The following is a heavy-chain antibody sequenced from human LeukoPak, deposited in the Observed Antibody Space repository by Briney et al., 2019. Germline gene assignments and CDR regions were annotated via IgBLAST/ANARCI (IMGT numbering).Heavy chain of an antibody. J-gene: IGHJ4*02. CDR3: ARHLDSYSAIFDY. CDR2: IYYSGST. V-gene: IGHV4-59*08. Sequence: SETLSLTCTVSGGSISSYYWSWIRQPPGKGLEWIGYIYYSGSTNYNPSLKSRVTISVDTSKNQFSLKLSSVTAADTAVYYCARHLDSYSAIFDYWGQGTLVTVSS. CDR1: GGSISSYY. D-gene: IGHD5-24*01.